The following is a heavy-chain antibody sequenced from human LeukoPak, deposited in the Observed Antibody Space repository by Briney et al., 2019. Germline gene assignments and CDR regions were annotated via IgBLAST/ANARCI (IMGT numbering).Heavy chain of an antibody. D-gene: IGHD2-15*01. CDR3: SRDIYCSGGSCYPGGYFDY. CDR2: INPSGGCT. Sequence: ASVNVSCKASGYTFSRYYMHWVRQAPGKGLEWMGIINPSGGCTNHAQKFQGRVTMTRDTITSTIYMELSSLRSGDTAVYYCSRDIYCSGGSCYPGGYFDYWGQGTQVTVSS. J-gene: IGHJ4*02. CDR1: GYTFSRYY. V-gene: IGHV1-46*01.